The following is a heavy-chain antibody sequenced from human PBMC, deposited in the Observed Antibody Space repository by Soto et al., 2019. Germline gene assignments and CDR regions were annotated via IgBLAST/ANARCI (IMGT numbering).Heavy chain of an antibody. D-gene: IGHD3-16*02. J-gene: IGHJ4*02. Sequence: PGGSLRLSCAASGFTFSSYGMHWVRQAPGKGLEWVAVISYDGSNKYYADSVKGRFTISRDNSKNTLYLQMNSLRAEDTAVYYCAKGPKDYVWGSYRYPLVYWGQGTLVTVSS. CDR1: GFTFSSYG. CDR3: AKGPKDYVWGSYRYPLVY. CDR2: ISYDGSNK. V-gene: IGHV3-30*18.